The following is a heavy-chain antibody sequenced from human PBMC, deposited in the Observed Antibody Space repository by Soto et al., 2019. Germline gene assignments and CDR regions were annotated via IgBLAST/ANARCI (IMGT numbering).Heavy chain of an antibody. Sequence: QVQLVQSGAEVKKPGSSVKVSCKASGGTFSSYTISWVRQAPGQGLEWRGRIIPILGIANYAQKFQGRVTITADKSTRTAYMGMSSLRSEDTAVYYCARDKYYYGSGSYYNPEGYWGQGTLVTVSS. CDR1: GGTFSSYT. CDR2: IIPILGIA. CDR3: ARDKYYYGSGSYYNPEGY. V-gene: IGHV1-69*08. D-gene: IGHD3-10*01. J-gene: IGHJ4*02.